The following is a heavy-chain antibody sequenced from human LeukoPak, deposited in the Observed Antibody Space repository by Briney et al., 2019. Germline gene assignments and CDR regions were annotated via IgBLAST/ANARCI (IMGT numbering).Heavy chain of an antibody. V-gene: IGHV1-18*01. CDR3: ARDHPRLTSTVPIREKWFDP. D-gene: IGHD4-11*01. Sequence: GASVKVSCKASGYTFTSYGISWVRQAPGQGLEWMGWISAYNGNTNYAQKLQGRVTMTTDTSTSTAYMELRSLRSDDTAVYYCARDHPRLTSTVPIREKWFDPWGQGTLVSVSS. J-gene: IGHJ5*02. CDR2: ISAYNGNT. CDR1: GYTFTSYG.